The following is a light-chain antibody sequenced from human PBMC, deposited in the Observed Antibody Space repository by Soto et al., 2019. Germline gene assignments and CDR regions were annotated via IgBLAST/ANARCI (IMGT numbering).Light chain of an antibody. Sequence: EIVMTQSPATLSVSPGERATLSCRASRSVSSNLAWYQQKPGQAPRLLLYGASTRATVIPARFSGSGSGTEFTLTISSLQSEDFAVYYCQQYNNWLITFGQGTRVEIK. CDR3: QQYNNWLIT. J-gene: IGKJ5*01. V-gene: IGKV3-15*01. CDR2: GAS. CDR1: RSVSSN.